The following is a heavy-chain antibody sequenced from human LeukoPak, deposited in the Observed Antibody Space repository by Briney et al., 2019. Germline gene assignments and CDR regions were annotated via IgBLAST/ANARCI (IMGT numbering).Heavy chain of an antibody. CDR2: NYYSGNT. V-gene: IGHV4-31*03. Sequence: LSETLSLTCTVSGGSISSGGYYWSWIRQHPGQGLEWIGNNYYSGNTYYNPSLKSRVTISIDTSRNQFSLKLNSVTAADTAVYYCARDRGDYCDYWGQGTLVTVSS. CDR1: GGSISSGGYY. J-gene: IGHJ4*02. CDR3: ARDRGDYCDY. D-gene: IGHD3-10*01.